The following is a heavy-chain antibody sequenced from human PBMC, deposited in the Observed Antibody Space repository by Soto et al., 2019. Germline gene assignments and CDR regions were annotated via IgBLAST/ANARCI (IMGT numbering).Heavy chain of an antibody. CDR3: AREWEPGAFDY. Sequence: EVQLVESGGGLVQPGGSLRLSCAASGFTFSSYWMHWVRQAPGKGLVWVSRINSDGSSTSYADSVKGRFTISRDNAKNTLDLQMNGLRAEDTAVYYCAREWEPGAFDYWGQGTLVTVSS. J-gene: IGHJ4*02. CDR1: GFTFSSYW. V-gene: IGHV3-74*01. D-gene: IGHD1-26*01. CDR2: INSDGSST.